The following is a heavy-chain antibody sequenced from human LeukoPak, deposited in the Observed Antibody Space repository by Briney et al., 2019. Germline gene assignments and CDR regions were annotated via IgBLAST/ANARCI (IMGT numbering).Heavy chain of an antibody. Sequence: GGSLRLSCAASGFTFSSYAMSWVRQAPGKGLQWVSTLSGGGDSTYYADSVKGRFTISRDNSKNTLYVQMNSLRVEDTAVYYCARGGGYGMDVWGQGTTVTVSS. J-gene: IGHJ6*02. V-gene: IGHV3-23*01. D-gene: IGHD3-16*01. CDR1: GFTFSSYA. CDR3: ARGGGYGMDV. CDR2: LSGGGDST.